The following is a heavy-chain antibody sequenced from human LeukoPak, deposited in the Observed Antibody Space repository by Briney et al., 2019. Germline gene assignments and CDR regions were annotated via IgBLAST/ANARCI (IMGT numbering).Heavy chain of an antibody. D-gene: IGHD2-15*01. J-gene: IGHJ5*02. CDR1: GFTFSEYS. CDR2: IRSNGRDT. Sequence: PGGSLRLSCAASGFTFSEYSMSWVRQAPGKGPEWVSNIRSNGRDTYYTDSVKGRFTISRDNSKNTLYLEMNSLRAEDTAVYYCARGGYTSYFDPWSQGTLVTVSS. CDR3: ARGGYTSYFDP. V-gene: IGHV3-23*01.